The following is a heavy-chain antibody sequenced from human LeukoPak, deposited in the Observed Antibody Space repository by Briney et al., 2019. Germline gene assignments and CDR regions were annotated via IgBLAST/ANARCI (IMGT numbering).Heavy chain of an antibody. J-gene: IGHJ5*02. Sequence: GGSLRLSCAASGFTFDDYAMHWVRHAPGKGLEWVSGISWNSGSIGYADSVKGRFTISRDNAKSTLYLQMNSLRAEDTAVYYCARALFLGDWFDPWGQGTLVTVSS. V-gene: IGHV3-9*01. CDR3: ARALFLGDWFDP. D-gene: IGHD3-16*01. CDR2: ISWNSGSI. CDR1: GFTFDDYA.